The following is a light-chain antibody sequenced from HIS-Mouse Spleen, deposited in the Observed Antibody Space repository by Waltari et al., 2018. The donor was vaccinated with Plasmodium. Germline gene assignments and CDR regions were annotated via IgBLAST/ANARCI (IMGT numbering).Light chain of an antibody. CDR1: NIGSTR. J-gene: IGLJ2*01. CDR2: YDS. Sequence: SYVLTQPPSVSVAPGKTARITCGGNNIGSTRGHWYQQKPGQAPVLVVYYDSDRPSGIPGRFSGSNSGNTATLTISRVEAGDEADYYCQVWDSSSDLVFGGGTKLTVL. V-gene: IGLV3-21*04. CDR3: QVWDSSSDLV.